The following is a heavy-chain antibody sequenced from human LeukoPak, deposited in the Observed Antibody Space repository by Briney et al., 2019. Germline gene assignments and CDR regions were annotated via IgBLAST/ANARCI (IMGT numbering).Heavy chain of an antibody. V-gene: IGHV4-4*07. CDR1: GASIRSDY. CDR3: ARESTRLAPDGFGS. D-gene: IGHD3-16*01. Sequence: PSETLSLTCTVSGASIRSDYWTWIRQPAGKGLEWIGRVSSTGTTKYNPSLKSRVTISVDASKNQFSLKVTSVTAADTAIYYCARESTRLAPDGFGSWGQGVVVTVSS. J-gene: IGHJ4*02. CDR2: VSSTGTT.